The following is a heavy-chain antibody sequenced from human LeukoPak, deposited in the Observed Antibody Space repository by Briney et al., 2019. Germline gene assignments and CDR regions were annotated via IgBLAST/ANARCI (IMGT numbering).Heavy chain of an antibody. Sequence: PSETLSLTCTVSGGSISSDYWSWIWQPPGKGLEWIGYIYYSGSTNYNPSLKSRVTISVDTSKNQFSLKLSSVTAADTAVYYCARGNSGYSSLYYFDYWGQGTLVTVSS. CDR3: ARGNSGYSSLYYFDY. J-gene: IGHJ4*02. CDR1: GGSISSDY. V-gene: IGHV4-59*01. CDR2: IYYSGST. D-gene: IGHD5-18*01.